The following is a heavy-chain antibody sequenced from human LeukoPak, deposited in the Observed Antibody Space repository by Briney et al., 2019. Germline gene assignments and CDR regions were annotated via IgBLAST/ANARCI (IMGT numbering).Heavy chain of an antibody. CDR1: GYTFTSYG. CDR3: ARDYYGTPPLDY. Sequence: ASVKVSCKASGYTFTSYGISWVRRAPGQGLEWMGWISADNGDTNYAQKLQGIVTMTTDTSTSTAYMELRSLRSDDTAVYYCARDYYGTPPLDYWGQGTLVTVSS. D-gene: IGHD3-10*01. J-gene: IGHJ4*02. V-gene: IGHV1-18*01. CDR2: ISADNGDT.